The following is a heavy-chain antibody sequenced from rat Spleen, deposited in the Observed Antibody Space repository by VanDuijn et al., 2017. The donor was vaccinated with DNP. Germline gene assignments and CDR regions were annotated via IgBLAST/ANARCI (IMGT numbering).Heavy chain of an antibody. J-gene: IGHJ3*01. CDR2: ISHNGGYT. D-gene: IGHD4-3*01. CDR3: TTDNSGLNWFAF. V-gene: IGHV5-20*01. Sequence: EVQLVESGGGLVRPGRSLKLSCAASGFAFSDYYMAWVRQAPAKGLEWVASISHNGGYTYYRASVKGRFTISRDYAKTSLYLQMDSLRSEDTATYYCTTDNSGLNWFAFWGQGTLVTVSS. CDR1: GFAFSDYY.